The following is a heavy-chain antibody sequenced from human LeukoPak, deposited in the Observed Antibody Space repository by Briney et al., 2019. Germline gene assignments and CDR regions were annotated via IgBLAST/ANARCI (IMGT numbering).Heavy chain of an antibody. CDR2: IKSKTDGGTT. D-gene: IGHD3-22*01. CDR3: ACNYYDSSGYYYRVDY. CDR1: GFTFSNAW. V-gene: IGHV3-15*01. Sequence: GGSLRLSCAASGFTFSNAWMSWVRQAPGKGLEWVGRIKSKTDGGTTDYAAPVKGRFTISRDDSKNTLYLQMNSLKTEGTAVYYRACNYYDSSGYYYRVDYWGQGTLVTVSS. J-gene: IGHJ4*02.